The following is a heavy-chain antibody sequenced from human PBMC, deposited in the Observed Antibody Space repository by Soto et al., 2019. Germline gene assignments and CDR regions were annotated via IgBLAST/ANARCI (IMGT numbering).Heavy chain of an antibody. J-gene: IGHJ6*02. Sequence: QITLKESGPTLVKPTQTLTLTCTFSGFSLSTSGVGVGWIRQPPGKALEWLALIYWDDDKRYSPSLKSRLTITKDTSKNQVVLTMTNMDPVDTATYYCAHMQSDYDFWSGYYTRYYYYGMDVWGQGTTVTVSS. CDR2: IYWDDDK. V-gene: IGHV2-5*02. CDR3: AHMQSDYDFWSGYYTRYYYYGMDV. CDR1: GFSLSTSGVG. D-gene: IGHD3-3*01.